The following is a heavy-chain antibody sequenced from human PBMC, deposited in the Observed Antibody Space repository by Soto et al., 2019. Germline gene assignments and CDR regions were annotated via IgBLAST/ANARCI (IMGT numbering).Heavy chain of an antibody. V-gene: IGHV3-9*01. CDR2: ISWNRNII. Sequence: EVQLVESGGGLVQPGRSLRLSCAASGFTFDDYAMHWVRRVPGKGLEWVSSISWNRNIIGYADSVKGRFTISRDNAKNSLYLQMNSLRPEDTALYYCAKGDPDGFCSGGRCYFDYWGQGTLVTVSS. CDR3: AKGDPDGFCSGGRCYFDY. J-gene: IGHJ4*02. CDR1: GFTFDDYA. D-gene: IGHD2-15*01.